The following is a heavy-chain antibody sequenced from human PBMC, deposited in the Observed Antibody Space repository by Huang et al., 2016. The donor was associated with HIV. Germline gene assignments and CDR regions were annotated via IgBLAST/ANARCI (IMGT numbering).Heavy chain of an antibody. D-gene: IGHD3-3*01. Sequence: QVQLVESGGGVVQPGGSLRLSCTASGFTFGSFGMHWVRQARGKGLEWVAFIRYDGNNYYYADSVRGRFTISRDNSKDTLYLQTNRLRPDDSAVYYCAKDLTYTFGRHFDYWGRGTLVTVSS. CDR3: AKDLTYTFGRHFDY. CDR1: GFTFGSFG. J-gene: IGHJ4*02. CDR2: IRYDGNNY. V-gene: IGHV3-30*02.